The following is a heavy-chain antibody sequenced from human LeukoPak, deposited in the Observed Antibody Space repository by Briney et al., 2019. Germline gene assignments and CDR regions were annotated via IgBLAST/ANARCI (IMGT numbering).Heavy chain of an antibody. CDR3: ARCYGAGSYLGDNWFDH. CDR1: GGSISSGGYY. J-gene: IGHJ5*02. CDR2: IYYSETA. V-gene: IGHV4-31*03. D-gene: IGHD3-10*01. Sequence: PAQTLSLTCTVSGGSISSGGYYWSWLRPQPGKGLEWLVYIYYSETAYYNPCLKSRVAISVDTFYLQFSLKRGSVTAADTGVYYCARCYGAGSYLGDNWFDHWGQGTLVTVSS.